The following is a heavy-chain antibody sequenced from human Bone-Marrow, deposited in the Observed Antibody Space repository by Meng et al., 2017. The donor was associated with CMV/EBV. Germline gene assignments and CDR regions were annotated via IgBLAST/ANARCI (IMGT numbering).Heavy chain of an antibody. V-gene: IGHV1-2*02. CDR3: ARRKTPSSSCTPCDY. Sequence: ASVKVSCKASGYTFTGYYMHWVRQAPGQGLEWMGWINPNSGGTNYAQKFQGRVTMTRDTSISTAYMELSRLKSDDTAVYYCARRKTPSSSCTPCDYCGQGTLVTVSS. J-gene: IGHJ4*02. D-gene: IGHD6-13*01. CDR2: INPNSGGT. CDR1: GYTFTGYY.